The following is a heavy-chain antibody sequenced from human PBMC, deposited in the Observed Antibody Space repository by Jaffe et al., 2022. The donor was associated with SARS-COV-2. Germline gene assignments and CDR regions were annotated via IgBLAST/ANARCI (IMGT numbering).Heavy chain of an antibody. CDR3: AKTGWTYGRLDS. CDR1: GYSFTNYA. V-gene: IGHV1-3*01. J-gene: IGHJ4*02. CDR2: INVDNANT. D-gene: IGHD1-1*01. Sequence: QVHLVQSGAEVKKPGASVKISCKASGYSFTNYAIHWVRQAPGQRLEWLGWINVDNANTKYPPKLQSRVSITRDTSATTAYMEVSSLRSEDTAVYYCAKTGWTYGRLDSWGQGTLVTVTS.